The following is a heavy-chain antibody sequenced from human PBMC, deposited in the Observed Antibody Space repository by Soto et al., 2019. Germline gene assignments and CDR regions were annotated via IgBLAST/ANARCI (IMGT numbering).Heavy chain of an antibody. CDR3: GMRAAARPPTWYFDL. D-gene: IGHD6-6*01. CDR2: VDSGDDT. J-gene: IGHJ2*01. Sequence: LQLQESGPGLVKPSETLSLSCTVSGGSVSRSSFFWGWIRQPPGQGLEWIGSVDSGDDTFFNPCLMRRVTMAVDTAKTQFSLDLRAVTAADTAVYYCGMRAAARPPTWYFDLWGRGTLVTVSS. V-gene: IGHV4-39*01. CDR1: GGSVSRSSFF.